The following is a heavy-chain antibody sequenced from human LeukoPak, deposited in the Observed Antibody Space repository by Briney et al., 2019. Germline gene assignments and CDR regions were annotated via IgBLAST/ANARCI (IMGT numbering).Heavy chain of an antibody. D-gene: IGHD2-2*01. Sequence: GGSLRLSCAASGFTFSRYAVHWVRQAPGKGLEWVALISYDGSNKYYADSVKGRFTISRDNSKNTLYLQMNSLRAEDTAVYYCARDRDIVVVPAAPPAYGMDVWGQGTTVTVSS. V-gene: IGHV3-30-3*01. CDR1: GFTFSRYA. J-gene: IGHJ6*02. CDR2: ISYDGSNK. CDR3: ARDRDIVVVPAAPPAYGMDV.